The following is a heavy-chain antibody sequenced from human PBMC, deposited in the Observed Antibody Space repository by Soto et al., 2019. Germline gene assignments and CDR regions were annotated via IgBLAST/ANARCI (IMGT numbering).Heavy chain of an antibody. CDR3: ARDHSGSSYYYYYGMDV. D-gene: IGHD6-6*01. J-gene: IGHJ6*02. CDR1: GFTFSSYW. V-gene: IGHV3-7*01. CDR2: IKQDGSEK. Sequence: GGSLRLSCAASGFTFSSYWMSWVRQAPGKGLEWVANIKQDGSEKYYVDSVKGRFTISRDNAKNSLYLQMNSLRAEDTAVYYCARDHSGSSYYYYYGMDVWGQGTTVTVSS.